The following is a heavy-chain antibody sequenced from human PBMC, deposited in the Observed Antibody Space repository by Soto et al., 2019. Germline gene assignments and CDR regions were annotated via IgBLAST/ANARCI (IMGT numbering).Heavy chain of an antibody. CDR1: GFSFSSYG. J-gene: IGHJ4*02. V-gene: IGHV3-33*01. D-gene: IGHD2-15*01. CDR2: IWYDGTNK. Sequence: QVQLVESGGGVVQPGRSLRLSCAASGFSFSSYGMHWVRQAPGKGLEWVAVIWYDGTNKYYADSVKGRLTISRDNSKNTLYLQMNSLRAEDTAMYYCARETGGNSFDYWGQGTLVTVSS. CDR3: ARETGGNSFDY.